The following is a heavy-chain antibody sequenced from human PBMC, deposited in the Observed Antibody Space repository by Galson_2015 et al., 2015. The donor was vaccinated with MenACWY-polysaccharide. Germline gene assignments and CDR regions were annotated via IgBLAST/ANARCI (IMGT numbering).Heavy chain of an antibody. D-gene: IGHD6-13*01. CDR2: ISTAGSTK. Sequence: SLRLSCAASGFTFSAYGIHWVRQVPGKGLEWVAVISTAGSTKYYADSVKGRFTIYRDNSKNTLYLQMNSLRTEDTAVYYCAKDRGSSWSLGVLHFSGQGTMVIVSS. J-gene: IGHJ3*01. CDR1: GFTFSAYG. CDR3: AKDRGSSWSLGVLHF. V-gene: IGHV3-30*18.